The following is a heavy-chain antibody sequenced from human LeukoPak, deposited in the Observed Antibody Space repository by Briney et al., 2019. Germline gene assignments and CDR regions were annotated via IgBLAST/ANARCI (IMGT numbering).Heavy chain of an antibody. CDR3: AREVDARDSSGWRWFDP. CDR1: GDSLSSNSAA. V-gene: IGHV6-1*01. CDR2: TYYRSKWYN. D-gene: IGHD6-19*01. J-gene: IGHJ5*02. Sequence: SQTLSLTCAISGDSLSSNSAASHWLRQSPSRGLEWLGSTYYRSKWYNDYAVSVKSRITINPDTSKNQFSLQLNSVTPEDTAVYYCAREVDARDSSGWRWFDPWGQGTLVTVSS.